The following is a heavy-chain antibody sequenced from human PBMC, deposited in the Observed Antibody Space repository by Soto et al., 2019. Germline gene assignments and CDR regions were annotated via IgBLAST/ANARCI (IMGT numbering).Heavy chain of an antibody. CDR2: IDPSDSYT. Sequence: LGESLKISCKGSGYSFISYWISWVRQMPGKGLEWMGRIDPSDSYTNYSPSFQGHVTISADKSSSTAYLQWSSLKASDTAMYYCARHGILLHGSGSYYNGEFQHWGQGTLVTVSS. CDR1: GYSFISYW. D-gene: IGHD3-10*01. J-gene: IGHJ1*01. V-gene: IGHV5-10-1*01. CDR3: ARHGILLHGSGSYYNGEFQH.